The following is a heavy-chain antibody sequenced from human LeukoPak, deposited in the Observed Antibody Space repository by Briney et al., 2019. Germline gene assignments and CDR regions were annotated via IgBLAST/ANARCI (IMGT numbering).Heavy chain of an antibody. V-gene: IGHV1-46*01. J-gene: IGHJ4*02. D-gene: IGHD2-21*02. CDR1: GYTFTSYY. CDR3: ARDLYCSGDCASSTSFDY. Sequence: GASVKVSCKASGYTFTSYYMHWVRQAPGQGLKWMGIINPSGGRTSYAQKFQGRVTMTRDMSTRTVYMEMNSLRSEDTAMYYCARDLYCSGDCASSTSFDYWGQGTLVTVSS. CDR2: INPSGGRT.